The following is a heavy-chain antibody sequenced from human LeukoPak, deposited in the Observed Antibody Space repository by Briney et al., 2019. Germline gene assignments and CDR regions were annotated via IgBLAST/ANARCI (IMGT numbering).Heavy chain of an antibody. CDR1: EFTFSSYD. J-gene: IGHJ4*02. V-gene: IGHV3-13*01. CDR2: IGTAGDT. D-gene: IGHD4-23*01. CDR3: ARGDAYGGNSDY. Sequence: GGSLRLSCAASEFTFSSYDMHWVRQATGKGLEWVSAIGTAGDTYYPGSVKGRFTISRENAKNSLYLQMNSLRAGDTAVYYCARGDAYGGNSDYWGQGTLVTVSS.